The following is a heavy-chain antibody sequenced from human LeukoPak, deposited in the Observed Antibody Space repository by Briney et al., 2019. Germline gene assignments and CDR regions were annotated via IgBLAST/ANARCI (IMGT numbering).Heavy chain of an antibody. J-gene: IGHJ4*02. CDR1: GESFTGHY. CDR3: ARTGYSGYDYEVTYYFDY. V-gene: IGHV4-34*01. Sequence: SETLSLTCAVYGESFTGHYWSWIRHPPGEGLEWIGEVNHSGSTNYNPSLKSRVTISVDTSKNQFSLKLSSVTAADTAVYYCARTGYSGYDYEVTYYFDYWGQGTLVTVSS. CDR2: VNHSGST. D-gene: IGHD5-12*01.